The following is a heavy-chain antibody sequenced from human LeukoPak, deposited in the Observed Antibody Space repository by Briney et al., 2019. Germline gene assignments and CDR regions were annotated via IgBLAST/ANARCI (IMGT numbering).Heavy chain of an antibody. CDR1: GYTVAAHA. CDR2: INVANGDT. J-gene: IGHJ4*02. D-gene: IGHD3-16*01. Sequence: GASVKVSCEACGYTVAAHAVHWVRQAPGQRIEWMGWINVANGDTGYSQKFQDRVTITRDTSASTGYMEMSSLISEDTAVYYCASKPRGESRPFDYWGQGTLVIVSS. CDR3: ASKPRGESRPFDY. V-gene: IGHV1-3*01.